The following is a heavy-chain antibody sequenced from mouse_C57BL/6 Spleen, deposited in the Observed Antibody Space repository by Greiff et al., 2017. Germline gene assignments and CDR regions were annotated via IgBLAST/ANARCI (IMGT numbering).Heavy chain of an antibody. J-gene: IGHJ3*01. CDR1: GYAFTNYL. D-gene: IGHD2-5*01. CDR2: INPGSGGT. V-gene: IGHV1-54*01. CDR3: ARSLYSNYEGAGFAY. Sequence: QVQLQQSGAELVRPGTSVKVSCKASGYAFTNYLIEWVKQRPGQGLEWIGVINPGSGGTNYNEKFKGKATLTADKSSSTAYMQLSSLTSEDSAVYFCARSLYSNYEGAGFAYWGQGTLVTVSA.